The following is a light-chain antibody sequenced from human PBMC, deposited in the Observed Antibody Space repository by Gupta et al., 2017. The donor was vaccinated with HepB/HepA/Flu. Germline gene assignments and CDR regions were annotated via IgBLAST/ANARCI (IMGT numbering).Light chain of an antibody. V-gene: IGKV3-20*01. CDR2: AAS. Sequence: EIVLTQSPGTLSLSPGERATLSCRAAQNDVNLIIACYQQKPGQAPRLLLDAASSTGTGLPHTLSSSGSSGALTLTIIRREPEDYVVYYCCQEYISRLIFGGGTKVEIK. CDR1: QNDVNLI. J-gene: IGKJ4*01. CDR3: CQEYISRLI.